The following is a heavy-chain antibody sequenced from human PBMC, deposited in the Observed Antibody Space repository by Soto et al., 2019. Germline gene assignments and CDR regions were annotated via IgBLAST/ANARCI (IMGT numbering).Heavy chain of an antibody. D-gene: IGHD2-2*01. CDR1: GFTFSSYA. V-gene: IGHV3-23*01. CDR2: IAGNDAGA. J-gene: IGHJ4*02. Sequence: EVQLLESGGGLVQPGGSLRLSCAASGFTFSSYAMSWVRQPPGQGLQWVSTIAGNDAGAAFAESVRGRFTISRDNSKNTLYLQMDSLRGEDTAIYYCAKDSLSSSTWHLYHFDHWGQGTLVTVSS. CDR3: AKDSLSSSTWHLYHFDH.